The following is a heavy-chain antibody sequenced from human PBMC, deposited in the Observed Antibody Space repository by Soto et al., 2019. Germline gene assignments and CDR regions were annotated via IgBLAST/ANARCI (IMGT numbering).Heavy chain of an antibody. V-gene: IGHV4-59*01. Sequence: QVQLQESGPGLVKPSETLSLTCTVSGDSMSTNYWTWIRQPPGKGLEWIAYVHYTGSATYNPSLKIRGTISLDTSKNQNSLKVSSVTAADTAVYYCARGRGDARGTRFDYWGQGTLVTVSS. CDR2: VHYTGSA. CDR1: GDSMSTNY. D-gene: IGHD2-15*01. CDR3: ARGRGDARGTRFDY. J-gene: IGHJ4*02.